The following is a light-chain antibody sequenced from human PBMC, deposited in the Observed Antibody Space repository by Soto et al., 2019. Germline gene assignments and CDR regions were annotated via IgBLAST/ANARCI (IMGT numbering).Light chain of an antibody. J-gene: IGLJ3*02. Sequence: QSVLTQSASVSGSLGRRFTISAPETTIAVVGYDFVSWYQQHPGRAPKLLIHQVTIRLSGISSRFSGSKSGNTASLTITGLQPEDEAMYFCCSHSTSIAWVFGGGTQLTVL. CDR3: CSHSTSIAWV. V-gene: IGLV2-14*01. CDR1: TIAVVGYDF. CDR2: QVT.